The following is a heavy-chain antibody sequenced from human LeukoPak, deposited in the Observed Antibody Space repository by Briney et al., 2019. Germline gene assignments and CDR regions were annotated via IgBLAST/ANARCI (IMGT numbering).Heavy chain of an antibody. Sequence: PGGSLRLSCSASGFTFSIAAMHWVRQAPGKGLQYVSVISGSGVSSYADSVKGRFIISRDNSKNTVYLQMSSLRAEDTAVYYCVGDGRDGYNTYFYHWGQGTLVTASS. J-gene: IGHJ1*01. V-gene: IGHV3-64D*06. CDR3: VGDGRDGYNTYFYH. D-gene: IGHD5-24*01. CDR2: ISGSGVS. CDR1: GFTFSIAA.